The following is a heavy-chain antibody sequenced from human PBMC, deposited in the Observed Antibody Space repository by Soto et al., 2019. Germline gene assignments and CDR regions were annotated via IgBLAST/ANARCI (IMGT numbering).Heavy chain of an antibody. J-gene: IGHJ5*02. Sequence: EVQLLESGGHVVQPGESLRLSCTGSGFSFFSYAMSWVRQAPGKGLEWVSTISGSGGHTYYADSVNGRFVVSRDNDKNTVYLHMSSLTGEDTAVYFCAKIEMGWFAHWGQGTQVTVSS. CDR2: ISGSGGHT. CDR3: AKIEMGWFAH. CDR1: GFSFFSYA. D-gene: IGHD2-8*01. V-gene: IGHV3-23*01.